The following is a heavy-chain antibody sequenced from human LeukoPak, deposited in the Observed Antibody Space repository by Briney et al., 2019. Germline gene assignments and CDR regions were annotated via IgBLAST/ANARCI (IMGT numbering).Heavy chain of an antibody. CDR1: GFTFSDYY. CDR3: ARDQRSRRGKHYYYYMDV. V-gene: IGHV3-11*04. D-gene: IGHD3-10*01. Sequence: PGGSLRLSCAASGFTFSDYYMSWIRQAPGKGLEWVSYISSSGSTIYYADSVKGRFTISRDNSKNTLYLQMNSLRAEDTAVYYCARDQRSRRGKHYYYYMDVWGKGTTVTISS. J-gene: IGHJ6*03. CDR2: ISSSGSTI.